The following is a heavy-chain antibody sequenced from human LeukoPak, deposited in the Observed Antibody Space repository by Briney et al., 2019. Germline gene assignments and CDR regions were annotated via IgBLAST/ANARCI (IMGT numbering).Heavy chain of an antibody. V-gene: IGHV1-69*01. J-gene: IGHJ6*02. D-gene: IGHD1-14*01. CDR3: ARVVTRPRGPDVYYYYGMDV. CDR2: IIPIFGTA. Sequence: SVKVSCKASGGTFSSYAISWVRQAPGQGLEWMAGIIPIFGTANYAQKFQGRVTITADESTSTAYMELSSLRSEDTAVYYCARVVTRPRGPDVYYYYGMDVWGQGTTVTVSS. CDR1: GGTFSSYA.